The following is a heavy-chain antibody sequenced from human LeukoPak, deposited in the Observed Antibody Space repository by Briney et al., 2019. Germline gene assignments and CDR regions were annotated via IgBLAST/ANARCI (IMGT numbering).Heavy chain of an antibody. J-gene: IGHJ6*04. CDR1: GYTFTSYG. CDR2: ISAYNGNT. V-gene: IGHV1-18*01. Sequence: ASVKVSCKASGYTFTSYGISWVRQAPGQGLEWMGWISAYNGNTNYAQKLQGRVTITTDTYKRTAYMELRSLRSDDTAVYSCARDDLLDVWGKGTTVTVSS. CDR3: ARDDLLDV. D-gene: IGHD3/OR15-3a*01.